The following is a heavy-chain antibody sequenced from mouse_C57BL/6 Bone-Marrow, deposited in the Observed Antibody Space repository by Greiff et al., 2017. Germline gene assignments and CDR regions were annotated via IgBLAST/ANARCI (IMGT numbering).Heavy chain of an antibody. CDR1: GFSLTSYG. V-gene: IGHV2-5*01. CDR2: IWRGGST. D-gene: IGHD2-3*01. J-gene: IGHJ2*01. CDR3: AALDGYFGC. Sequence: QVQLKQSGPGLVQPSQSLSITCTVSGFSLTSYGVHWVRQSPGKGLEWLGVIWRGGSTDYNAALMSRLSITKDNSTSHVFFNMNRLQADDASIYYCAALDGYFGCWGQGTTLTVSS.